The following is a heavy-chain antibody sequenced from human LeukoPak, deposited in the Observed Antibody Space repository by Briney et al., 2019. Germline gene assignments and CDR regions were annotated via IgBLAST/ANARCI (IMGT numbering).Heavy chain of an antibody. CDR1: GFTVSRNY. CDR3: ARDGGSSTKEPTGGYYYYGMDV. J-gene: IGHJ6*02. CDR2: TYSDGST. V-gene: IGHV3-53*01. Sequence: GGSLRLSCAASGFTVSRNYMSWVRQAPGKGLEWVSLTYSDGSTSYTESVKGRFTISRDNSKNTLSLQLNSLRAEDTAVYYCARDGGSSTKEPTGGYYYYGMDVWGQGTTVTGSS. D-gene: IGHD1-1*01.